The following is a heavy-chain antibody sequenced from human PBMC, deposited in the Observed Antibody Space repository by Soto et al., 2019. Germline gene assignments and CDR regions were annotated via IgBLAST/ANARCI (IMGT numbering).Heavy chain of an antibody. D-gene: IGHD3-16*01. V-gene: IGHV2-5*02. CDR1: GFSLTTRGVG. CDR3: AHIPNYYQYAWFDP. CDR2: IYWDDDK. Sequence: QITLKESGPTLVKPTQTLTLTCTFSGFSLTTRGVGVGWIRQPPGKALECLALIYWDDDKRYSPSLQSRLSITKDTSKNQVVLTVTNVDPVDTATYYCAHIPNYYQYAWFDPWGQGTLVSVSS. J-gene: IGHJ5*02.